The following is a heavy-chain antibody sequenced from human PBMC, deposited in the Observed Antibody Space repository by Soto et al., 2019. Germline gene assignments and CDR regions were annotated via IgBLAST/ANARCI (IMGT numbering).Heavy chain of an antibody. CDR1: GFTFSSYA. V-gene: IGHV3-23*01. Sequence: RGSLRLSCAASGFTFSSYAMSWVRQAPGKGLEWVSAISGSGGSTYYADSVKGRFTISRDNSKNTLYLQMNSLRAEDTAVYYCATASGAATYYYYYGMDVWGQGTTVTVSS. J-gene: IGHJ6*02. D-gene: IGHD1-26*01. CDR2: ISGSGGST. CDR3: ATASGAATYYYYYGMDV.